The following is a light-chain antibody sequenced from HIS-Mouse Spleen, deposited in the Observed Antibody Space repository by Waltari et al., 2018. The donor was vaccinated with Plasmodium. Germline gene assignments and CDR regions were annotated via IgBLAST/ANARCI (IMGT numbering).Light chain of an antibody. CDR2: AAS. Sequence: AIWMTQSPSLLSASTGDRVTISCRMSQCISSYLAWYQQKPGKAPELLIYAASTLQSVVPSRFSGSGSGTDFTLTISCLQSEDFATYYCQQYYSFPRTFGQGTKVEIK. J-gene: IGKJ1*01. CDR3: QQYYSFPRT. CDR1: QCISSY. V-gene: IGKV1D-8*02.